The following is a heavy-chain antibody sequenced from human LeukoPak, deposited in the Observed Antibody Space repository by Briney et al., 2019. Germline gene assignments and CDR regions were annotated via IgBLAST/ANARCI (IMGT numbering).Heavy chain of an antibody. D-gene: IGHD3-22*01. J-gene: IGHJ4*02. CDR3: VGLNGGYYEAIFDY. V-gene: IGHV4-39*01. CDR1: GGSISSSSYY. CDR2: MYYSGST. Sequence: KTSETLSLTCTVSGGSISSSSYYWGWIRQPPGKGLECIGSMYYSGSTYYNPPLKSRVTISVDTSKNQFSLNLRSVTAADTAVYYCVGLNGGYYEAIFDYWGQGTLVTVS.